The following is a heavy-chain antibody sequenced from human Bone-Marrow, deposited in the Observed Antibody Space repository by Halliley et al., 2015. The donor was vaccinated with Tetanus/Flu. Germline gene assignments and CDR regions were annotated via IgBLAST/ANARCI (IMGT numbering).Heavy chain of an antibody. CDR2: ISFEGSNT. D-gene: IGHD1-7*01. CDR3: VKDLRGVSWNYGFFHR. CDR1: GFRFNDYG. J-gene: IGHJ1*01. V-gene: IGHV3-30*18. Sequence: SLRLSCAASGFRFNDYGMHWVRQAPGKGLEWVAAISFEGSNTFYADSAKGRFTIPRDNSKNTLELQMNSLTTDDTAVYYCVKDLRGVSWNYGFFHRWGPGTLVTVSS.